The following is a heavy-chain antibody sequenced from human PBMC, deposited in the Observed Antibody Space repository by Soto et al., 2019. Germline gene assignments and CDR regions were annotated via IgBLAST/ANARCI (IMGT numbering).Heavy chain of an antibody. CDR3: ARGPGATSMWGYYYYGMDV. Sequence: ASVKVSCKASGYTFTSYDINWVRQATGQGLEWMGWMNPNSGNTGYAQKFQGRVTMTRNTSISTAYMELSSLRSEDTAVYCCARGPGATSMWGYYYYGMDVWGQGTTVTVSS. CDR1: GYTFTSYD. V-gene: IGHV1-8*01. D-gene: IGHD5-12*01. CDR2: MNPNSGNT. J-gene: IGHJ6*02.